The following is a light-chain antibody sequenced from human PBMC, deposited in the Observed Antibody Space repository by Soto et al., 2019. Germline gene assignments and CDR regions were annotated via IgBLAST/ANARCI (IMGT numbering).Light chain of an antibody. Sequence: QSLLTHPPSVSAAPGQKVTISCSGSTSNIGNNYVSWYQQLPGTAPKLLIYDNDKRPSGIPDRFSGSKSGTSATLGITGLQTGDEADYYCGTWDSSLSAGVFGGGTKLTVL. CDR3: GTWDSSLSAGV. CDR2: DND. V-gene: IGLV1-51*01. CDR1: TSNIGNNY. J-gene: IGLJ2*01.